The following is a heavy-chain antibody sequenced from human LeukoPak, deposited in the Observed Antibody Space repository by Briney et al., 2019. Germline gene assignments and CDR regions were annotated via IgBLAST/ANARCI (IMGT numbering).Heavy chain of an antibody. V-gene: IGHV3-23*01. Sequence: GSLRLSCAASGFTFSSYAMSWVHQAPGKGLEWVSAISGSGDRTYYADSVKGRFTISRDNSKNTLYLQMNSLRAEDTAVYYCAKDGLGTYYSIDYWGQGTLVTVSS. CDR2: ISGSGDRT. CDR1: GFTFSSYA. J-gene: IGHJ4*02. CDR3: AKDGLGTYYSIDY. D-gene: IGHD1-26*01.